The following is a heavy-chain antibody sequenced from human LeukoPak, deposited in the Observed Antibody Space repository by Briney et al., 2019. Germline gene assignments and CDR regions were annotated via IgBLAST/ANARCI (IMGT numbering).Heavy chain of an antibody. Sequence: GGSLRLSCAASGFTFSSYVMSWVRQAPGKGLEWVSALSGGGDSTYYVDSVKGRFTTSRDNSKNTLYLQMNSLRAEDTAVYYCAKGSSSGRPYYFDYWGQGTLVTVSS. CDR2: LSGGGDST. CDR1: GFTFSSYV. CDR3: AKGSSSGRPYYFDY. V-gene: IGHV3-23*01. D-gene: IGHD6-19*01. J-gene: IGHJ4*02.